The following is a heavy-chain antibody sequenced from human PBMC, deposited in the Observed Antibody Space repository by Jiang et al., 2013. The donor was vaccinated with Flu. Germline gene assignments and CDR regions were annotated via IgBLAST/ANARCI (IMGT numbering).Heavy chain of an antibody. CDR3: ARMLYGDYVGNHMDV. J-gene: IGHJ6*03. CDR2: IYWNDDE. CDR1: GFSLSTSGVG. Sequence: KPTQTLTLTCTFSGFSLSTSGVGVGWIRQPPGKALEWLAVIYWNDDERYRPSLQSRLTITKDTSKKQVVLIMTNMDPADTATYYCARMLYGDYVGNHMDVWG. V-gene: IGHV2-5*01. D-gene: IGHD4-17*01.